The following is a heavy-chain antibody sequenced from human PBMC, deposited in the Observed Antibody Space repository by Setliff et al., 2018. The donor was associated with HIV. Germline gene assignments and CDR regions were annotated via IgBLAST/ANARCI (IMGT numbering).Heavy chain of an antibody. J-gene: IGHJ4*02. D-gene: IGHD3-10*01. CDR2: VHYSGST. CDR1: AVSISSGPYY. V-gene: IGHV4-39*01. Sequence: PSETLSLTCAVSAVSISSGPYYWGWIRQPPGKGLEWIGSVHYSGSTYHNPYLNSRATTSIDTPKNQFSLKLNSVTAADTAVYYCARLSGGMVPNYWGPGKLVPASP. CDR3: ARLSGGMVPNY.